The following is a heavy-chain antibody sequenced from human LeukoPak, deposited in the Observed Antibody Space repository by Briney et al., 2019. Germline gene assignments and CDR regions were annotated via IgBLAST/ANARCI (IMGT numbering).Heavy chain of an antibody. V-gene: IGHV4-31*03. CDR2: IYYSGST. CDR1: GGSISSGGYY. D-gene: IGHD4-17*01. CDR3: AGDFRMTTVTTLLTWSYGMDV. Sequence: SQTLSLTCTVSGGSISSGGYYWSWIRQHPGKGLEWIGYIYYSGSTYYNPSLKSRVTISVDTSKNQFSLKLSSVTAADTAVYYCAGDFRMTTVTTLLTWSYGMDVWGQGTTVTVSS. J-gene: IGHJ6*02.